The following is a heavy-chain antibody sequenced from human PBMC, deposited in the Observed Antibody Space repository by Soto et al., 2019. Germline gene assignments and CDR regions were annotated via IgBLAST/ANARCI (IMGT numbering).Heavy chain of an antibody. CDR1: GGSFSGYY. Sequence: QVQLQQWGAGLLKPSETLSLTCAVYGGSFSGYYWSWIRQPPGEGLEWIGEINLSGSTKYTPSLKSRVTISVDTSKNQFSLELSSVTAADTAVYFCARGPDIVVLPAETDYSYAMDVWGQGTPVTVSS. CDR3: ARGPDIVVLPAETDYSYAMDV. CDR2: INLSGST. V-gene: IGHV4-34*02. J-gene: IGHJ6*02. D-gene: IGHD2-2*01.